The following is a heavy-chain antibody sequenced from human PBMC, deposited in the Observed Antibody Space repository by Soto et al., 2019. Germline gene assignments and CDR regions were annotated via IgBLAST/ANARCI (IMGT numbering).Heavy chain of an antibody. D-gene: IGHD2-15*01. J-gene: IGHJ3*02. V-gene: IGHV4-59*08. CDR1: GGSISSYY. CDR3: ARREGGYCSGGSCLGNAFDI. CDR2: IYYSGST. Sequence: SETLSLTCTVSGGSISSYYWSWIRQPPGKGLEWIGYIYYSGSTNYNPSLKSRVTISVDTSKNQFSLKLSSVTAADTAVYYCARREGGYCSGGSCLGNAFDIWGQGTMVTVSS.